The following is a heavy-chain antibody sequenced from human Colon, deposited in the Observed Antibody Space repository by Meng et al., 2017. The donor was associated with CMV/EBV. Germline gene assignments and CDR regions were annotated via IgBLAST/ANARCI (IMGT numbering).Heavy chain of an antibody. D-gene: IGHD3-3*01. CDR2: LNHSGST. CDR3: ARGRNGWLLPLDS. Sequence: QVQLQQWGPVLLEPSETLSLTRAISGGSFNAYYLTWIRQSPGKGLEWIGELNHSGSTNHNPSLKGRVTISIDTSKRHFSLRLTSVTAADTAVYYCARGRNGWLLPLDSWGQGTLVTVSS. J-gene: IGHJ4*02. V-gene: IGHV4-34*01. CDR1: GGSFNAYY.